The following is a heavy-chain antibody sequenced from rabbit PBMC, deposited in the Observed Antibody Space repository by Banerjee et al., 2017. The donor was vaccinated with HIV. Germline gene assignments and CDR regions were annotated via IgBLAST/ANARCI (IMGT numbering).Heavy chain of an antibody. V-gene: IGHV1S45*01. CDR1: GISFSSSYW. J-gene: IGHJ4*01. CDR2: IYGGSSGSS. CDR3: ARDTGAWGDFSL. Sequence: QEQLKETGGGLVQPGGSLTLTCTASGISFSSSYWIWWVRQAPGKGLEWIGCIYGGSSGSSHYATWAKGRFTISKMPSTTVTLQMTSLTAADTATYFCARDTGAWGDFSLWGPGTLVTVS. D-gene: IGHD4-1*01.